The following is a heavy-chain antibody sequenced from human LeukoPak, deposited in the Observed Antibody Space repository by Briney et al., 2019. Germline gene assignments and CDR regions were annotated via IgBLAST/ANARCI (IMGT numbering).Heavy chain of an antibody. CDR2: THYSGSS. CDR1: GASISSDDYY. CDR3: AREGRDFWSGSRGWFDP. D-gene: IGHD3-3*01. J-gene: IGHJ5*02. V-gene: IGHV4-30-4*01. Sequence: SETLSLTCTVSGASISSDDYYWSWIRQPPGKGLKWIAYTHYSGSSFYNPSLKSRITISVDTSKNQFSLRLSSVTAADTAVYYCAREGRDFWSGSRGWFDPWGQGTLVAVSS.